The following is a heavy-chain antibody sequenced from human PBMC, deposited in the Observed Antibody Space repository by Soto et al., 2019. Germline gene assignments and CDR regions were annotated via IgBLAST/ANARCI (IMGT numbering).Heavy chain of an antibody. V-gene: IGHV4-39*07. CDR1: GGSISSSSYY. D-gene: IGHD1-26*01. J-gene: IGHJ3*02. CDR3: ARDLHSGSYFAFDI. Sequence: SETLSLTCTVSGGSISSSSYYWGWIRQPPGKGLEWIGRIYYSGSTYYNPSIKSRVPISVDTSQNHFSLKLSSVTTADTAVVYCARDLHSGSYFAFDIWGQGTMVTVSS. CDR2: IYYSGST.